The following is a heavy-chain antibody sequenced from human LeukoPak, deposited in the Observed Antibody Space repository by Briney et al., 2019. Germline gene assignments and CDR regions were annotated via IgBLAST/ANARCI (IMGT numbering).Heavy chain of an antibody. CDR1: GFTFSSYD. J-gene: IGHJ4*02. V-gene: IGHV3-13*01. D-gene: IGHD1-26*01. CDR3: ARGWEGATTGFHY. Sequence: GGSLRLSCAASGFTFSSYDMHWVRQATGKGLEWVSAIGTAGERYYPASVKGLFTIYRENPHHFLYPQMNSPRAGDTAVYYCARGWEGATTGFHYWAQGTLVTVSS. CDR2: IGTAGER.